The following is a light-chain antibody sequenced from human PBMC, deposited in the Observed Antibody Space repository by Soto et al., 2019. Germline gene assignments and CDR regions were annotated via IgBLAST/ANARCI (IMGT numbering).Light chain of an antibody. V-gene: IGKV3-20*01. J-gene: IGKJ4*01. CDR1: QSVAANY. Sequence: EVVLTQSPGTLSLSPGERATLSCRASQSVAANYLAWYQQKPGQAPRLLIFGASTRAAGIPARFSGSGSGTDFTLTISSLQPEDFATYYCQQLNSYPLTFGGGTKVDIK. CDR3: QQLNSYPLT. CDR2: GAS.